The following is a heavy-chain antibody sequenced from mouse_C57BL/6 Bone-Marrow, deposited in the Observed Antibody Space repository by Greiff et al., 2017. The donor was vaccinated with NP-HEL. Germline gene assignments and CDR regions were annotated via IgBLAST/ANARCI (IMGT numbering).Heavy chain of an antibody. V-gene: IGHV10-1*01. CDR1: GFSFNSYA. CDR2: IRSESNNYET. Sequence: EVKLMESGGGLVQPKGSVKLSCAASGFSFNSYAMNWVRQTPGKGLEWVGRIRSESNNYETYYDDSVKDRFTISRDDSESMMELQMHNLKASDTASYSCARPPPFAFWGQGTLVTVSA. J-gene: IGHJ3*01. CDR3: ARPPPFAF.